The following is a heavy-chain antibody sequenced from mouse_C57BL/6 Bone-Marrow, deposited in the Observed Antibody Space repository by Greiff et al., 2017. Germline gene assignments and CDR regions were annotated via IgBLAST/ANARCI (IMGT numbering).Heavy chain of an antibody. J-gene: IGHJ4*01. Sequence: EVKLVESGGGLVKPGGSLKLSCAASGFTFSSYTMSWVRQTPEKRLEWVATISGGGGTTYYPDSVKGRFTISRDTAKNTLDLQMSSLRSEDTALYYCARHLLGAMDYWGQGTSVTVAS. V-gene: IGHV5-9*01. CDR1: GFTFSSYT. CDR3: ARHLLGAMDY. D-gene: IGHD2-1*01. CDR2: ISGGGGTT.